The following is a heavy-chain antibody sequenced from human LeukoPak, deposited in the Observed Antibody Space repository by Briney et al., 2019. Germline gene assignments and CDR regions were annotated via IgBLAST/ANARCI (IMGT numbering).Heavy chain of an antibody. D-gene: IGHD5-18*01. V-gene: IGHV3-49*04. CDR3: TRSYVNRQDTARVSVRYYYYYYMDV. CDR2: IKKTADGLTT. J-gene: IGHJ6*03. CDR1: GFTFRDYA. Sequence: GGSLRLSCTFSGFTFRDYALTWVRQTPGKGLEWDGFIKKTADGLTTEYAASAKGRFSISGDDSKNIVYLQMNSLTAGDSGFYYCTRSYVNRQDTARVSVRYYYYYYMDVWGTGTTVAVSS.